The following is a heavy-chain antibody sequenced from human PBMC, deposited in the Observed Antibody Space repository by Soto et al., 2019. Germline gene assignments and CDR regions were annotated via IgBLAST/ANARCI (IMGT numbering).Heavy chain of an antibody. Sequence: QVQLQESGPGLVKPSQTLSLTCTVSGGSISSGDYYWSWIRQPPGKGLEWIGYIYASGSTYYNSSLKSRVNITLDTSKNQFSLKLTSVTAADTAVYYCARDNGVGPWGQGTLVTVSS. CDR2: IYASGST. D-gene: IGHD2-8*01. J-gene: IGHJ5*02. CDR3: ARDNGVGP. V-gene: IGHV4-30-4*01. CDR1: GGSISSGDYY.